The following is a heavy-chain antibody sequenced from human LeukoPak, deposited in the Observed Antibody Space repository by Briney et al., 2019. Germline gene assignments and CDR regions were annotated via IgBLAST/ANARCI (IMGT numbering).Heavy chain of an antibody. CDR2: ISVYNGNT. CDR3: ARNRWEPYHNDACDI. Sequence: ASVKVSCKASGYTFTSYGISWVRQAPGQGLEWMGWISVYNGNTNSTQKLQGRVTMTTDTSTSTAYMELRSLRSDDTAVYYCARNRWEPYHNDACDIWRQGTSDSVST. D-gene: IGHD1-26*01. CDR1: GYTFTSYG. V-gene: IGHV1-18*01. J-gene: IGHJ3*02.